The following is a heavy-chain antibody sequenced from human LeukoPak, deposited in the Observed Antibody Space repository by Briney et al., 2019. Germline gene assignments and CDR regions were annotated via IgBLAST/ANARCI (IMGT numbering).Heavy chain of an antibody. CDR3: AKDMRYYYDSSGYYGMDV. V-gene: IGHV3-74*01. Sequence: GGSLRLSCAASGFTFSSYWMHWVRQAPGKGLVWVSRINSDGSSTSYADSVKGRFTISRDNAKNTLYLQMNSLRAEDTAMYYCAKDMRYYYDSSGYYGMDVWGRGTTVTVSS. CDR2: INSDGSST. D-gene: IGHD3-22*01. J-gene: IGHJ6*02. CDR1: GFTFSSYW.